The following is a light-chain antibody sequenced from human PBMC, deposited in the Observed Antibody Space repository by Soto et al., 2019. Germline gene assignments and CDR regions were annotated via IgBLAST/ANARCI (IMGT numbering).Light chain of an antibody. CDR1: QSVSSN. Sequence: EIVMTQSPATLSVSPGERATLCFRASQSVSSNLAWYQQKPGQAPRLLIYGASTRATGIPARFSGSGSGTEFTLTISSLQSEDFAVYYCQQYYDWPITFGQGTRLEIK. V-gene: IGKV3-15*01. CDR2: GAS. J-gene: IGKJ5*01. CDR3: QQYYDWPIT.